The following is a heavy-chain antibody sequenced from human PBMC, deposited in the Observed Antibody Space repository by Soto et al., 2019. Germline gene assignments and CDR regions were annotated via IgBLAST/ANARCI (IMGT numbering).Heavy chain of an antibody. Sequence: SETLSLTCAVSGGSFSGFFWSWIRQPPGKGLEWIGEIFHGGSTNYSPSLKSRLTISVDTSKNQLSLELSSVTAADTAVYYCARPHYDSNTFYYYFDYWGQGTLVTVS. V-gene: IGHV4-34*12. D-gene: IGHD3-22*01. J-gene: IGHJ4*02. CDR3: ARPHYDSNTFYYYFDY. CDR2: IFHGGST. CDR1: GGSFSGFF.